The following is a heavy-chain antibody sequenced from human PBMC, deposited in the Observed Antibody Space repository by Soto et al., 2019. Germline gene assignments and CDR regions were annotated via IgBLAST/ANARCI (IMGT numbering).Heavy chain of an antibody. CDR1: GYTFTSYY. D-gene: IGHD6-6*01. J-gene: IGHJ6*03. V-gene: IGHV1-46*03. CDR3: ARDMGLVRFDYYYYYMDV. CDR2: INPSGGST. Sequence: ASVKVSCKASGYTFTSYYMHWVRQAPGQGLEWMGIINPSGGSTSYAQKFQGRVTMTRDTSTSTVYMELSSLRSEDTAVYYCARDMGLVRFDYYYYYMDVWGKGTTVTVSS.